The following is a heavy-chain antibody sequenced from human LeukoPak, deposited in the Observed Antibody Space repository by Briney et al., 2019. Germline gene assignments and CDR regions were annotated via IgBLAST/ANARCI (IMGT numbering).Heavy chain of an antibody. CDR3: AREPYMIRGFDY. CDR1: GFTFSDYY. D-gene: IGHD3-10*01. J-gene: IGHJ4*02. V-gene: IGHV4-4*07. Sequence: PGGSLRLSCAASGFTFSDYYMSWIRHPAGKGLEWIGRIYTSGSTNYNPSLKSRVTMSIDMSKNQFSLKLSSVTAADTAVYNCAREPYMIRGFDYWGQGTLVTVSS. CDR2: IYTSGST.